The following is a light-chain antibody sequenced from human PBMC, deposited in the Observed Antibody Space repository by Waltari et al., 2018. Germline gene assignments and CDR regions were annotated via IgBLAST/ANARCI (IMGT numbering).Light chain of an antibody. J-gene: IGLJ2*01. CDR1: SSDVGNYDL. V-gene: IGLV2-23*02. Sequence: QSALTQPASVSGSPGQSITISCTGTSSDVGNYDLVSWYQQHPGKAPKLMIYEVTKRPSWVSIRFSVSKSGNTASLTVSGLQAEDEADYYCCSYAGSGTLVFGGGTKLTVL. CDR2: EVT. CDR3: CSYAGSGTLV.